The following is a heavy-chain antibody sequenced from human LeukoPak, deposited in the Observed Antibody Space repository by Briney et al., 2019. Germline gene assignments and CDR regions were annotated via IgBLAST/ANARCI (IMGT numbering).Heavy chain of an antibody. CDR1: GFTFSSYA. V-gene: IGHV3-23*01. D-gene: IGHD6-13*01. CDR3: TLGSLYSSSWYGDF. J-gene: IGHJ4*02. Sequence: GGSLRLSCAASGFTFSSYAMTWVRQAPGKGLEWVSAISGAGDSTYYADSLKGRFTISRDNSKNTLYLQMNSLRADDTAVYYCTLGSLYSSSWYGDFWGQGTLVTVSS. CDR2: ISGAGDST.